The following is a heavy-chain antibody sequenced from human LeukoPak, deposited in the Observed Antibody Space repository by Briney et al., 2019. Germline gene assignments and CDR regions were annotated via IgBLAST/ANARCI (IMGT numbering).Heavy chain of an antibody. CDR3: ARDVGNFDY. J-gene: IGHJ4*02. CDR1: GFTFSNHW. CDR2: INSDGSSA. Sequence: GGSLRLSCVASGFTFSNHWMHWVRHAPGKGLVWVSRINSDGSSATYADSVKGRFTISRDNAKNTQYLQMNSLRAEDTAVYYCARDVGNFDYWGQGTLVTVSS. V-gene: IGHV3-74*01.